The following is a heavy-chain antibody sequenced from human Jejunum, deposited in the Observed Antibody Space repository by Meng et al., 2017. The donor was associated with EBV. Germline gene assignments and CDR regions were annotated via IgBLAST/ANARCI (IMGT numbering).Heavy chain of an antibody. Sequence: VMLREMGPGVVKPWGTTLLTCGVACDHIISTETWWSWVRQPPGKGLEWIGEIFHAGNTNYNPSLKSQVTMSVDTSKNQFSLNLSSVTAADSAVYYCARGSHYTWDVWGQGTLVTVSS. D-gene: IGHD3-16*01. CDR3: ARGSHYTWDV. CDR2: IFHAGNT. CDR1: CDHIISTETW. V-gene: IGHV4-4*02. J-gene: IGHJ4*02.